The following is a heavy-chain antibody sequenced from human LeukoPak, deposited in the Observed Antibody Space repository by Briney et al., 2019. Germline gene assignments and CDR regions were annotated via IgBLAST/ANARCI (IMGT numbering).Heavy chain of an antibody. Sequence: GRSLRLSCAASGFTLSSYGMHWVREAPGKGLEWVAVISYDGSNKYYADSVKGRFTISRDNSKNTLYLQMNSLRAEDTAVYYCEKGRLPLVVPAAIVYWGQGTLVTVSS. CDR2: ISYDGSNK. V-gene: IGHV3-30*18. CDR1: GFTLSSYG. CDR3: EKGRLPLVVPAAIVY. J-gene: IGHJ4*02. D-gene: IGHD2-2*01.